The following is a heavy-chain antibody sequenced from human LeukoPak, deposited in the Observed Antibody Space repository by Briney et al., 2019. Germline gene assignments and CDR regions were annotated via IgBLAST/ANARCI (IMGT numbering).Heavy chain of an antibody. D-gene: IGHD5-24*01. CDR1: GFTFGDYA. V-gene: IGHV3-49*04. Sequence: PGGSLRLSCTASGFTFGDYAMSWVRQAPGKGLEWVGFIRSKAYGGTTEYAASVKGRFTISRDDSKSIAYLQMNSLKTEDTAVYYCTRDRGGMDTIIFDYWGQGTLVTVSS. CDR2: IRSKAYGGTT. CDR3: TRDRGGMDTIIFDY. J-gene: IGHJ4*02.